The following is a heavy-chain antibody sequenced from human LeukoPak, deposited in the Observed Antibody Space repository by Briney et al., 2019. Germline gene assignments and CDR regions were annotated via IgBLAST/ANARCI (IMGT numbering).Heavy chain of an antibody. Sequence: GGSLRLSCAASGFTFSCCWMSWARQAPGKGLEWVANIKEDGSEKYYVDSVKGRFTISRDNAKNSLYLQMNSLRAEDTAVYYCARDNSGLSLGYWGQGTLVTVSS. D-gene: IGHD4-23*01. CDR3: ARDNSGLSLGY. CDR2: IKEDGSEK. CDR1: GFTFSCCW. V-gene: IGHV3-7*04. J-gene: IGHJ4*02.